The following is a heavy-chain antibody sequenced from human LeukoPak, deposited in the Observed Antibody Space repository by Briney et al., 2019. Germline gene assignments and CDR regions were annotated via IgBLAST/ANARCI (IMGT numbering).Heavy chain of an antibody. J-gene: IGHJ3*02. CDR3: AKAYSSSLYGDAFHI. V-gene: IGHV3-23*01. CDR2: IKRDASVS. D-gene: IGHD6-13*01. CDR1: GFTFRFYA. Sequence: GGSLRLSCAGSGFTFRFYAMTWVRLAPGKGLGWISGIKRDASVSRYVDSVKGRFNLSRDNSKNTLYLQLNGLRVEDTAIYYCAKAYSSSLYGDAFHIWGQGTMVTVSP.